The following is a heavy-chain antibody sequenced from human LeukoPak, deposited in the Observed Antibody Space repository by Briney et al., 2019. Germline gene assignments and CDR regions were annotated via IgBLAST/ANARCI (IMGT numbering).Heavy chain of an antibody. CDR2: INHSGST. CDR3: ARGQALYYDYIWGSYRYTGFDY. CDR1: GGSFSGYY. Sequence: SETLSLTCAVYGGSFSGYYWSWIRQPPGEGLEWIGEINHSGSTNYNPSLKSRVTISVDTSKNQFSLKLSSVTAADTAVYYCARGQALYYDYIWGSYRYTGFDYWGQGTLVTVSS. V-gene: IGHV4-34*01. J-gene: IGHJ4*02. D-gene: IGHD3-16*02.